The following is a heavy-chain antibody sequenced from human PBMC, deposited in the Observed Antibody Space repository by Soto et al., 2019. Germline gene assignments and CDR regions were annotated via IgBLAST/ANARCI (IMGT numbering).Heavy chain of an antibody. V-gene: IGHV1-46*01. CDR1: GYTFSRYY. CDR2: INPSGATT. Sequence: ASVKVSCKASGYTFSRYYIHWVRRAPGQGFEWMGIINPSGATTSYAQKFQGRVTITADESTSTAYMELSSLRSEDTAVYYCAREGLVLVPTTVNSDYYYYAMDVWGQGTTVTVSS. J-gene: IGHJ6*02. CDR3: AREGLVLVPTTVNSDYYYYAMDV. D-gene: IGHD2-2*01.